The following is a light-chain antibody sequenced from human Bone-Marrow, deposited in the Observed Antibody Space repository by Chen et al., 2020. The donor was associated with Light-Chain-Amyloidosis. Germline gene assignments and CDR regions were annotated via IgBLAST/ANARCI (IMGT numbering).Light chain of an antibody. Sequence: FMLTQPHTVSESPGTTVIISCTRSSGSIATNYVQWYQQRTGSSPTTVIYEDAQRPSGVPDRFSGSSDRSSNSASRTISGLKTEDEADYYCQSYQGSSQGVFGGGNKLTVL. CDR1: SGSIATNY. CDR3: QSYQGSSQGV. J-gene: IGLJ3*02. CDR2: EDA. V-gene: IGLV6-57*01.